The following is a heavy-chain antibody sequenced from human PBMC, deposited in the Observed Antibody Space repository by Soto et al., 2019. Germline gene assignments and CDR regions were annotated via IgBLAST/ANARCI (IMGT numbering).Heavy chain of an antibody. D-gene: IGHD3-9*01. Sequence: PSETLSLTCTVSGGSISSSSYYWGWIRQPPGKGLEWIGSIYYSGSTYYNPSLKSRVTISVDTSKNQFSLKLSSVTAADTAVYYCAGGLYYDILTGYYIPDYWGQGTLVTVSS. CDR2: IYYSGST. CDR1: GGSISSSSYY. CDR3: AGGLYYDILTGYYIPDY. J-gene: IGHJ4*02. V-gene: IGHV4-39*01.